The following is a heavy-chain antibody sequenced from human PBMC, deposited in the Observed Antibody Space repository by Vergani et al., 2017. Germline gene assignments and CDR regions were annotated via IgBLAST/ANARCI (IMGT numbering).Heavy chain of an antibody. D-gene: IGHD1-14*01. CDR3: ARDLRLLYNRFDP. CDR1: GFIFNNYA. Sequence: HLLESGGGLVQPGGSLRLSCAASGFIFNNYAMNWVRQAPGKGLEWVAVTWYDGNNKQYADSVKGRFTISRDNSKSTMYLQMNSLRDEDTGVYYCARDLRLLYNRFDPWGQGTLVTVSS. J-gene: IGHJ5*02. CDR2: TWYDGNNK. V-gene: IGHV3-33*08.